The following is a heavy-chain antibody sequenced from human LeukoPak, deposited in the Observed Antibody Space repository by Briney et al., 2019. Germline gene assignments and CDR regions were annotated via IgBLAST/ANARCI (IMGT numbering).Heavy chain of an antibody. CDR1: GFTFTTYN. CDR3: ARNPAGIGGY. J-gene: IGHJ4*02. D-gene: IGHD1-26*01. Sequence: GGSLRPACAASGFTFTTYNMNWVRQAPGKGLEWVSFISSDSKIIYYADSVKGRFTVSRDNAKNSLYLQMNSLTDEDTAVYYCARNPAGIGGYWGQGTLVTVSS. CDR2: ISSDSKII. V-gene: IGHV3-48*02.